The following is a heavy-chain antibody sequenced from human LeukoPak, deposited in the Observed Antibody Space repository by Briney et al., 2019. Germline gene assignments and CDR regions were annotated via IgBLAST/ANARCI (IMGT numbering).Heavy chain of an antibody. CDR2: ISGSGGST. D-gene: IGHD3-16*01. CDR1: GFTFSSYA. J-gene: IGHJ4*02. Sequence: GGSLRLSCAASGFTFSSYAMSWVRQAPGKGLEWVSAISGSGGSTYYADSVKGRFTISRDNSENTLYLQMNSLRAEDTAVYYCAKAGRILRYFDYWGQGTLVTVSS. CDR3: AKAGRILRYFDY. V-gene: IGHV3-23*01.